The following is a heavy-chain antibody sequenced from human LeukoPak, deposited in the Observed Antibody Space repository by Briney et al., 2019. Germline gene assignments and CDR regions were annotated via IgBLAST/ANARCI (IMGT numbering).Heavy chain of an antibody. CDR3: ASGAAAALGLFDY. D-gene: IGHD6-13*01. Sequence: PSETLSLTCTVSGGSISSYYWSWIRQPPGKGLEWIGYIYYSGSTNYNPSLKSRVTISVDTSKNQFSLKLSSVTAADTAVYYCASGAAAALGLFDYWGQGTLVTVSS. CDR2: IYYSGST. CDR1: GGSISSYY. J-gene: IGHJ4*02. V-gene: IGHV4-59*08.